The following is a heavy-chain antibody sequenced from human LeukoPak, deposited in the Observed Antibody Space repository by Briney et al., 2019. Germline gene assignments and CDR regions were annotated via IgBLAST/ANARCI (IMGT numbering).Heavy chain of an antibody. J-gene: IGHJ3*02. V-gene: IGHV3-30*02. CDR3: ARRVVTGIDTFDI. D-gene: IGHD2-21*02. Sequence: GGSLSLSCAASGFTFSSYGMHWVRQAPGKGLEWVAFIRYDGSNKYYADSVKGRFTISRDNSKNTLYLQMNSLRAEDTAVYYCARRVVTGIDTFDIWGQGTMVTVSS. CDR1: GFTFSSYG. CDR2: IRYDGSNK.